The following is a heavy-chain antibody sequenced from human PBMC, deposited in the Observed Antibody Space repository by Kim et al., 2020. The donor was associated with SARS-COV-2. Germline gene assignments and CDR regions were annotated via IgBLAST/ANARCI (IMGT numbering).Heavy chain of an antibody. J-gene: IGHJ4*02. Sequence: GGSLRLSCAASGFTFSSYAMSWVRQAPGKGLEWVSAISGSGGSTYYADSVKGRFTISRDNSKNTLYLQMNSLRAEDTAVYYCAKSVPGYYESSGYYSPFDYWGQGTLVTVSS. D-gene: IGHD3-22*01. V-gene: IGHV3-23*01. CDR3: AKSVPGYYESSGYYSPFDY. CDR1: GFTFSSYA. CDR2: ISGSGGST.